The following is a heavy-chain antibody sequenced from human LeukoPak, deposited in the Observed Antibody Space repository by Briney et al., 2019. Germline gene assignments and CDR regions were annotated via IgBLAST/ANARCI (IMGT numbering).Heavy chain of an antibody. V-gene: IGHV3-30-3*01. Sequence: PGGSRRLSCATAGFTFSKFAVHWGRQAPGKGLGWVADISSDGNHKYYADSVKGRFTISRDNSKSTVYMQMNRLTMAVYYCATGLNFHGSGRGDCEDVWGPGTTVTV. J-gene: IGHJ6*02. D-gene: IGHD3-10*01. CDR1: GFTFSKFA. CDR2: ISSDGNHK. CDR3: ATGLNFHGSGRGDCEDV.